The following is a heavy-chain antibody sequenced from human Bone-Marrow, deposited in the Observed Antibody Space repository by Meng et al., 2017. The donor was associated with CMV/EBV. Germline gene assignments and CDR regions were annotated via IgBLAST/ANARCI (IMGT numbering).Heavy chain of an antibody. V-gene: IGHV3-49*04. D-gene: IGHD3-3*01. CDR3: TTLDYDFWSGDYYYGMDV. J-gene: IGHJ6*02. Sequence: GESLKISCTASGFTFGDYAMSWVRQAPGKGLEWVGFIRSKAYGGTTEYAASVKGRFTISRDDSKSIAYLQMNSLKTEDTAVYYCTTLDYDFWSGDYYYGMDVWGQGNTVTVSS. CDR2: IRSKAYGGTT. CDR1: GFTFGDYA.